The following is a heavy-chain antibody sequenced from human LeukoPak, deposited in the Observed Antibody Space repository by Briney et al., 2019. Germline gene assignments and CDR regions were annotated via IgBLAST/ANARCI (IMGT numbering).Heavy chain of an antibody. V-gene: IGHV4-34*01. CDR3: ARQWLVSPLFDH. Sequence: PSETLSLTCAVYGGSFSGYYWSWIRQPPGKGLEWIGEINHSGSTNYNPSLRSRVTVSVHTSKNQLSLRLSSVTTADTAVYYCARQWLVSPLFDHWGQGTLVTVSS. CDR1: GGSFSGYY. CDR2: INHSGST. D-gene: IGHD6-19*01. J-gene: IGHJ4*02.